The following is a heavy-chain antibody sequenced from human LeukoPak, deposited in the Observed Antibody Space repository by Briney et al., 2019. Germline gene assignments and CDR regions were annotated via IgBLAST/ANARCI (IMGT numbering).Heavy chain of an antibody. V-gene: IGHV4-34*01. CDR2: INHNGST. CDR3: ARASQLVISRRGNWFDP. J-gene: IGHJ5*02. D-gene: IGHD6-6*01. Sequence: SETLSLTCAVYGGSFSRYYWSWIRQPPGEGLQWIGEINHNGSTNNNPSLKSRVTISVDRSKNQFSLKLNSVTAADTAVYYCARASQLVISRRGNWFDPWAREPWSPSPQ. CDR1: GGSFSRYY.